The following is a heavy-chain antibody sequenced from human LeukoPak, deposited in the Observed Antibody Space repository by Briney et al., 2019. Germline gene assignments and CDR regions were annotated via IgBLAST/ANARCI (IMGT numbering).Heavy chain of an antibody. V-gene: IGHV1-2*02. CDR2: INPNSGGT. J-gene: IGHJ5*02. D-gene: IGHD3-22*01. CDR1: GYTFTGYY. Sequence: ASVKVSCKASGYTFTGYYMHWVRQAPGQGLEWMGWINPNSGGTNYAQKFQGRVTMTRDTSISTAYMKLSRLRSDDTAVYYCARVTVEAYYDSSGYYWFDPWGQGTLVTVSS. CDR3: ARVTVEAYYDSSGYYWFDP.